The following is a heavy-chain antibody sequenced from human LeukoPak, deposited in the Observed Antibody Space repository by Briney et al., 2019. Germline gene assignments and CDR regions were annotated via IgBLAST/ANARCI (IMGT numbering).Heavy chain of an antibody. D-gene: IGHD3-22*01. V-gene: IGHV4-4*07. J-gene: IGHJ5*02. CDR1: CGSISSYY. CDR3: ARLVVITTSDWFYP. CDR2: IYTSGST. Sequence: ASETLSLTCTVSCGSISSYYWSWIRQPAGKGLEWIGRIYTSGSTNYNPSLKSRVTMSVDTSKNQFSLKLTSVTAAETAVYYHARLVVITTSDWFYPGGQGTLVTVAS.